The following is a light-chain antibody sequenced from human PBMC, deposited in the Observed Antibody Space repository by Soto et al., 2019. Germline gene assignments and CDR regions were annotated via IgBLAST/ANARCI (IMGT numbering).Light chain of an antibody. CDR3: SSYAGSNNLV. J-gene: IGLJ3*02. Sequence: QSALTQPPSASGSPGQSVTISCTGTSSDVGGYNYVSWYQQHPGKAPKLMIYEVSKRPSGVPDRFSGSNSGNTASLTIAGLQAEDEDDYYCSSYAGSNNLVFGGGTKLTVL. V-gene: IGLV2-8*01. CDR2: EVS. CDR1: SSDVGGYNY.